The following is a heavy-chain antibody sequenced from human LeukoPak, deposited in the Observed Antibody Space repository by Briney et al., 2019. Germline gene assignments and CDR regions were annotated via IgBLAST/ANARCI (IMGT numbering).Heavy chain of an antibody. Sequence: PSETLSLTCTVSGGSISSSNYYWGWIRQPPGKGLEWIGNIYYSGSTYYNPSFKSRLTISVDTSKNQFSLKLSSVTAADTAVYYCARGRNGSGSLFGHYYYYYYMDVWGKGTTVTVSS. D-gene: IGHD3-10*01. CDR2: IYYSGST. CDR3: ARGRNGSGSLFGHYYYYYYMDV. CDR1: GGSISSSNYY. J-gene: IGHJ6*03. V-gene: IGHV4-39*01.